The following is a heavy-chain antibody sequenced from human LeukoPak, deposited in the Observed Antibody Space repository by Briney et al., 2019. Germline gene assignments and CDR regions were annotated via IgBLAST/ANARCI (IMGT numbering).Heavy chain of an antibody. D-gene: IGHD2-2*01. V-gene: IGHV3-30*02. Sequence: GGSLRLSCAASGFTFSTHGMHWVRQAPGKGLEWVAFIRYDGSETYYGDSVKGRFTISRDNPKNTLYLQLNSLTAEDTAMYYCARARVGDTRDFDYWGQGTLVTVSS. CDR2: IRYDGSET. CDR3: ARARVGDTRDFDY. CDR1: GFTFSTHG. J-gene: IGHJ4*02.